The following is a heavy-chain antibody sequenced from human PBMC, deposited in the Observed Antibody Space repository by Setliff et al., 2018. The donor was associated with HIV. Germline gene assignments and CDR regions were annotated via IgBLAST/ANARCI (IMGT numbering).Heavy chain of an antibody. CDR2: IDPSNSNT. Sequence: PGESLKISCKGSGYSFTSYWISWVRQMPEKGLEWMGRIDPSNSNTNYSPSFQGHVTISADKSISTAYLQWSSLKASDTAMYYCARGFYGDYYFDYWGQGTLVTVSS. V-gene: IGHV5-10-1*01. D-gene: IGHD4-17*01. CDR3: ARGFYGDYYFDY. J-gene: IGHJ4*02. CDR1: GYSFTSYW.